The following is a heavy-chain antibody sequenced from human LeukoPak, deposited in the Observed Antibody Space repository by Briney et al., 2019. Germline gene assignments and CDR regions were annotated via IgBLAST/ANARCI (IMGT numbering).Heavy chain of an antibody. Sequence: ASVKVSCKASGYTFTSYGISWVRQAPGQGLEWMGWISAYNGNTNYAQKLQGRVTMTTDTSTSTAYMELRSLRSDDTAVYYCARVPGYYDSSGYVSLDYWGQGTLVTVSS. CDR3: ARVPGYYDSSGYVSLDY. CDR2: ISAYNGNT. CDR1: GYTFTSYG. D-gene: IGHD3-22*01. J-gene: IGHJ4*02. V-gene: IGHV1-18*01.